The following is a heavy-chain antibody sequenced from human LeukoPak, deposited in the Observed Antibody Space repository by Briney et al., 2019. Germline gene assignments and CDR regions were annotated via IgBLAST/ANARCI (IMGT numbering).Heavy chain of an antibody. V-gene: IGHV1-46*01. Sequence: ASVKVSCKASGYTFTSYYMHWVRQAPGQGLEWMGIINPTGGSTNYAQKFQGRVTMTRDTSTSTVYMELSSLRSEHTAVYYCARTYSSGWYYFDYWGQGTLVTVSS. CDR3: ARTYSSGWYYFDY. D-gene: IGHD6-19*01. CDR2: INPTGGST. J-gene: IGHJ4*02. CDR1: GYTFTSYY.